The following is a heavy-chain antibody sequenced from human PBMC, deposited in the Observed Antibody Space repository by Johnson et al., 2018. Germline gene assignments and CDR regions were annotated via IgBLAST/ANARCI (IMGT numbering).Heavy chain of an antibody. Sequence: QVQLVQSGGGVVQPGRSLRLSCAASGFTFSSYAMHWVRQAPGKWLEWVAVISYDGSNKYYADSVKGRFTISRDNSKNTLYLQMNSLSAEDTAVYYCGRDYDTRGGYAFDFWGQGTKVSVSS. J-gene: IGHJ3*01. V-gene: IGHV3-30-3*01. CDR3: GRDYDTRGGYAFDF. CDR1: GFTFSSYA. D-gene: IGHD3-22*01. CDR2: ISYDGSNK.